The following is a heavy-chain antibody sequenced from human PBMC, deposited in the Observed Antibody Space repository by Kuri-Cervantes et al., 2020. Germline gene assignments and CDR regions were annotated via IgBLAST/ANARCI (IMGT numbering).Heavy chain of an antibody. D-gene: IGHD3-3*01. CDR2: INPSGGST. CDR3: ARDYDFWSGYYRGGSYYFDY. V-gene: IGHV1-46*01. CDR1: GYTFTSYY. J-gene: IGHJ4*02. Sequence: ASVKVSCKASGYTFTSYYMHWVRQAPGQGLEWMGIINPSGGSTSYAQKFQGRVTMTRDTSTSTVYMELSSLRSEDTAVYYCARDYDFWSGYYRGGSYYFDYWGQGTLVVFSS.